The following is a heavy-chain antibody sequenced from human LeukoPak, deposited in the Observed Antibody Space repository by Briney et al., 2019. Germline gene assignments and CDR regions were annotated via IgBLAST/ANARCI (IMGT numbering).Heavy chain of an antibody. D-gene: IGHD2-2*01. CDR2: VNRDGSEK. J-gene: IGHJ5*02. Sequence: PGGSLRLSCAAPGFTFSNYWMSWVRQAPGKGLEWVANVNRDGSEKYYVDSVKGRFTISRDNAKNLMFLQMNSLRVEDTAVYYCARGGARYCTSSSCYEDWFDPWGQGILVTVSS. CDR1: GFTFSNYW. V-gene: IGHV3-7*05. CDR3: ARGGARYCTSSSCYEDWFDP.